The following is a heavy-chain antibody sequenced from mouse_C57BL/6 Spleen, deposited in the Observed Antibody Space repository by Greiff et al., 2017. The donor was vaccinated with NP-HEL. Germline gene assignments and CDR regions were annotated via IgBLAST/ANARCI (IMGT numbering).Heavy chain of an antibody. J-gene: IGHJ2*01. Sequence: QVQLQQPGAELVNPGASVKLSCKASGYTFTSYWMQWVKQRPGQGLEWIGEIDPSDSYTNYNQKFKGKATLTVDTSSSTAYMQLSSLTSEDSAVYYCARYSNYGYYFDYWGQGTTLTVSS. V-gene: IGHV1-50*01. CDR3: ARYSNYGYYFDY. D-gene: IGHD2-5*01. CDR1: GYTFTSYW. CDR2: IDPSDSYT.